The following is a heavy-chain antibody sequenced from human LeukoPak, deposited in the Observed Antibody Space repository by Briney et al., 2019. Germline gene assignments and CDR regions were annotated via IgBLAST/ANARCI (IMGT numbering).Heavy chain of an antibody. V-gene: IGHV3-66*01. J-gene: IGHJ5*02. CDR2: IYGDGAT. CDR3: AKGGAPSSRYAPWWFDP. D-gene: IGHD6-13*01. Sequence: GGSLRLSCAASGFTVSNNYMTWVRQAAGKGLEWVSIIYGDGATHYADSVKGRFIISRDNSENTLDLQMHSLRVEDTAVYYCAKGGAPSSRYAPWWFDPWGQGTLVTVSS. CDR1: GFTVSNNY.